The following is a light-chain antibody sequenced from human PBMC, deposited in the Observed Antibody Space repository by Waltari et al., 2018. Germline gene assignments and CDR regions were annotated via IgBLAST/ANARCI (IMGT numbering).Light chain of an antibody. CDR2: EVT. V-gene: IGLV2-14*01. CDR1: SSDIGGYDY. Sequence: QSALTQPASVSGSPGQSITISCTGTSSDIGGYDYVHWFQQHPGKSPKLMIYEVTNRPSGVSNRFSGSKSGNTASLTISGLQAEDEAEYFCSSYTSNTTPMIFGGGTKLTVL. CDR3: SSYTSNTTPMI. J-gene: IGLJ2*01.